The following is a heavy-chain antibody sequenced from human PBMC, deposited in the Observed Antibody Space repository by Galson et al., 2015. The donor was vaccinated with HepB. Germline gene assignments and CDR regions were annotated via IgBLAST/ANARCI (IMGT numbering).Heavy chain of an antibody. Sequence: SVKVSCKASGYTFTSYGISWVRQAPGQGLEWMGWISAYNGNTNYAQKLQGRVTMTTDTSTSTAYMELRSLRSDDTAVYYCASRGSTHTRDDDAFDIWGQGTMVTVSS. CDR1: GYTFTSYG. CDR3: ASRGSTHTRDDDAFDI. D-gene: IGHD2-2*01. V-gene: IGHV1-18*01. CDR2: ISAYNGNT. J-gene: IGHJ3*02.